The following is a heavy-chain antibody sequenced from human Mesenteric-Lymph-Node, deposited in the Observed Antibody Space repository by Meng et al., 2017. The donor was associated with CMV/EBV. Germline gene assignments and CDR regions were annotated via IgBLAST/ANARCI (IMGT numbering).Heavy chain of an antibody. CDR2: IYWDDDK. D-gene: IGHD7-27*01. Sequence: FSGFSLSTSGVGVGWIRQPPGKALEWLALIYWDDDKRYSPSLKSRVTITKDTSRNQVVLTMTNMDPVDTATYYCAHRLRNWGYFDYWGQGTLVTVSS. V-gene: IGHV2-5*02. CDR3: AHRLRNWGYFDY. CDR1: GFSLSTSGVG. J-gene: IGHJ4*02.